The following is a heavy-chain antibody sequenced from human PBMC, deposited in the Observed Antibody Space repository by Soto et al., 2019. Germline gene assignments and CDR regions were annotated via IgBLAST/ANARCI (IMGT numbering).Heavy chain of an antibody. J-gene: IGHJ6*02. CDR1: GLSLRTTGVG. CDR2: LYWDDDQ. CDR3: VQSRCGGDCLEIYSSHAYNGLDV. V-gene: IGHV2-5*02. Sequence: QVTLKESGPTLVKPTQTLTLTCTVSGLSLRTTGVGVGWVRQPPGKALEWLALLYWDDDQRYSPSLRSRLTISKDISEKDVVLTMTNMDTVDTATYYCVQSRCGGDCLEIYSSHAYNGLDVWGQGTTVTVSS. D-gene: IGHD2-21*02.